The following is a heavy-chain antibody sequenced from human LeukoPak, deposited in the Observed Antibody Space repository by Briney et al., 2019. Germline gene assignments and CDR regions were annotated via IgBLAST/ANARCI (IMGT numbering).Heavy chain of an antibody. CDR1: GGSISSGGYS. CDR2: IYHSGST. D-gene: IGHD4/OR15-4a*01. CDR3: ARAPPAPNRDFDY. J-gene: IGHJ4*02. Sequence: SQTLSLTCAVSGGSISSGGYSWSWTRQPAGKGLEWIGYIYHSGSTNYNPSLKSRVTISVDTSKNQFSLKLSSVTAADTAVYYCARAPPAPNRDFDYWGQGTLVTVSS. V-gene: IGHV4-30-2*01.